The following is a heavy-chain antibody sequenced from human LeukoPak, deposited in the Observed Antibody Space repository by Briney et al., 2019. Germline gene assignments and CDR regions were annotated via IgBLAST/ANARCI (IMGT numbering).Heavy chain of an antibody. CDR1: GFTFSSYW. J-gene: IGHJ4*02. Sequence: GGSLRLSCAASGFTFSSYWMSWVRQAPGKGLEWVANIKQDGSEKYYVDSVKGRFTISRDNSKNTLYLQMNSLRAEDTAVYYCAKGGEQQLVKRFFDYWGQGTLVTVSS. D-gene: IGHD6-13*01. V-gene: IGHV3-7*03. CDR2: IKQDGSEK. CDR3: AKGGEQQLVKRFFDY.